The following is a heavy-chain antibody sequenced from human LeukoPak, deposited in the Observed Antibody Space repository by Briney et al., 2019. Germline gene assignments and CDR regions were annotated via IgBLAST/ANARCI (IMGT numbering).Heavy chain of an antibody. J-gene: IGHJ4*02. D-gene: IGHD3-22*01. CDR1: GYTFTSYG. V-gene: IGHV1-18*01. CDR2: ISAYNGNT. Sequence: ASVKVSCKASGYTFTSYGISWVRQAPGQGLEWTGWISAYNGNTNYAQKFQGRVTMTTDTSTSTAYMELRSLRSDDTAVYYCARGSTSRYYYDRSGYYRGAVDQWGQGTLVTVSS. CDR3: ARGSTSRYYYDRSGYYRGAVDQ.